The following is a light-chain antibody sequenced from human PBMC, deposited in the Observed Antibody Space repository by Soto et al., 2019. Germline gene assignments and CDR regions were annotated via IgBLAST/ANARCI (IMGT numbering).Light chain of an antibody. CDR1: QRFSRSY. Sequence: EIVVTQSPGTLSLSPGESANISCRASQRFSRSYLAWYQQKPGQAPRLLIDGASSRATGIPDRFSGSGSGTDFTLTISRLDPEDFVVYYCQQYDSSPQTFGQGTKVEI. J-gene: IGKJ1*01. CDR3: QQYDSSPQT. CDR2: GAS. V-gene: IGKV3-20*01.